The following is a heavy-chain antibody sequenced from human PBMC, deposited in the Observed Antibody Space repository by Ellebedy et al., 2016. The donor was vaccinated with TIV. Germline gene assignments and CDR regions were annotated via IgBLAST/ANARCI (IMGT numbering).Heavy chain of an antibody. J-gene: IGHJ4*02. CDR2: IAGTGGTT. Sequence: GESLKISCAASGISLRSYAMSWVRQAPGKGLEWVSTIAGTGGTTYYRDSVKGRFTVSRDTSRNTLFLQMSSLRAEDTAVYYCAKLPVAYNWNYADDDWGKGTLVTVSS. CDR1: GISLRSYA. CDR3: AKLPVAYNWNYADDD. D-gene: IGHD1-7*01. V-gene: IGHV3-23*01.